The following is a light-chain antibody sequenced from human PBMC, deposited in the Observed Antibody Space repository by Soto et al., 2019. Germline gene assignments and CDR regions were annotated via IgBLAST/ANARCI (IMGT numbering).Light chain of an antibody. J-gene: IGKJ2*01. CDR2: DAS. Sequence: EIVLTQSPATLSLSPGERATLSCRASQSVSSYLAWYQQKPGQAPRLLIYDASNRATGIPARFSGSGSGTDFALTISSLDPEDFAVYYGQQRSNWPPYTFGQGTKLESK. CDR1: QSVSSY. CDR3: QQRSNWPPYT. V-gene: IGKV3-11*01.